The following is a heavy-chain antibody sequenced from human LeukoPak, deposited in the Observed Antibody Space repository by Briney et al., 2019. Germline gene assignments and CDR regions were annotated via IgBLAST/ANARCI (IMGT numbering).Heavy chain of an antibody. CDR2: LASGRSP. V-gene: IGHV3-23*05. CDR1: GFTFSTYA. J-gene: IGHJ4*02. Sequence: PGGSLRLSCAASGFTFSTYAVNWVRQAPGKGLEWVSSLASGRSPSYADSLEGRLTMSSDNAKNTLYLQMDNLRAEDTAIYYCARQLGYCSAGTCYFDSWGLGTQVAVSS. D-gene: IGHD2-15*01. CDR3: ARQLGYCSAGTCYFDS.